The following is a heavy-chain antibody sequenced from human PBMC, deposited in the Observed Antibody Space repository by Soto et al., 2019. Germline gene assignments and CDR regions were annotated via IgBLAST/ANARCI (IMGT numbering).Heavy chain of an antibody. CDR3: AKDLEGYCSSTSYYTYFGLDV. D-gene: IGHD2-2*01. Sequence: PGGSLRLSCAASGFTFSSYVMHWVRQAPGKGLEWVAVISYDGSNKYYADSVKGRFTISRDNSKHTLFLQMNSLRPEDTAVYYCAKDLEGYCSSTSYYTYFGLDVWGQGTTVTVSS. V-gene: IGHV3-30*18. CDR1: GFTFSSYV. CDR2: ISYDGSNK. J-gene: IGHJ6*02.